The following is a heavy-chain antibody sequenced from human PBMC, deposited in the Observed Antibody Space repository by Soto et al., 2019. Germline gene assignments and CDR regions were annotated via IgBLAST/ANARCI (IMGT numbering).Heavy chain of an antibody. J-gene: IGHJ4*02. CDR1: GFPFRNFA. CDR2: ISNSGSST. D-gene: IGHD2-2*01. V-gene: IGHV3-23*05. CDR3: ARADLLWDSFDL. Sequence: GGALRLSCAASGFPFRNFAMAWVRQAPGKGLEWVSIISNSGSSTYHGDSVKGRFTTSRDNSKGTLSLHMRGVRIDDTAVYFCARADLLWDSFDLWGQGTLVTVSS.